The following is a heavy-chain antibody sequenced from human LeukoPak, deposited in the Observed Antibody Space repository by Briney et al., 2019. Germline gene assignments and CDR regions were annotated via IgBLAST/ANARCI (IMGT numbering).Heavy chain of an antibody. Sequence: WASVKVSCKASGYTFTSYGISWVRQATGQGLEWMGWISAYNGNTNYAQKLQGRVTMTTDTSTSTAYMELRSLRSDDTAVYYCARVDDSSSPPYFDYWGQGTLVTVSS. CDR3: ARVDDSSSPPYFDY. J-gene: IGHJ4*02. D-gene: IGHD6-6*01. CDR2: ISAYNGNT. V-gene: IGHV1-18*01. CDR1: GYTFTSYG.